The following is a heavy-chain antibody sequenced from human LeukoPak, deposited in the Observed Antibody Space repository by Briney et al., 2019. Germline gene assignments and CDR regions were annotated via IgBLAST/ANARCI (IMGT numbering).Heavy chain of an antibody. Sequence: PGGSLRLSCAASGFTVSSNYMSWVRQAPGKGLEWISVIYSSGSTYYADSVKGRFTISRDNSKNTLYLQMNSLRAEDTAKYYCAKSLIVATTRGDYFDYWGQGTLVTVSS. V-gene: IGHV3-53*01. CDR3: AKSLIVATTRGDYFDY. CDR1: GFTVSSNY. J-gene: IGHJ4*02. D-gene: IGHD5-12*01. CDR2: IYSSGST.